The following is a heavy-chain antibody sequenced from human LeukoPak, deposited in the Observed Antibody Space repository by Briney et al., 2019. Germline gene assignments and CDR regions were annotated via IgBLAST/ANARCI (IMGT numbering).Heavy chain of an antibody. CDR1: GFTFSSYG. CDR3: ARDSGSYSC. J-gene: IGHJ4*02. D-gene: IGHD1-26*01. CDR2: ISYDGSNK. Sequence: GGSLRLSCAASGFTFSSYGMHWVRQAPGKGLEWVAVISYDGSNKYYADSVKGRFTISRDNSKNTLYLQMNSLRAEDTAVYYCARDSGSYSCWGQGTLVTVSS. V-gene: IGHV3-30*03.